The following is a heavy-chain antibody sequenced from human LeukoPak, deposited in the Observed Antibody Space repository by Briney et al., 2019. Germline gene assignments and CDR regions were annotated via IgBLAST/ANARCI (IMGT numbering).Heavy chain of an antibody. CDR3: ASRSQGVES. D-gene: IGHD3-10*01. CDR1: GFTFSNYW. V-gene: IGHV3-74*01. CDR2: INSDGSST. Sequence: PGGSLRLSCAASGFTFSNYWMHWVRQAPGKGLMWVSRINSDGSSTNYADSVKGRFTISRDNAKNTLYLQMNSLRADDTAVYYCASRSQGVESWGQGTLVTVSS. J-gene: IGHJ4*02.